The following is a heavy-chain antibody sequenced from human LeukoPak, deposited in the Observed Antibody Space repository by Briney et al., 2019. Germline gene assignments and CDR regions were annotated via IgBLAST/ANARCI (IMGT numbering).Heavy chain of an antibody. D-gene: IGHD2-15*01. CDR1: GFTFSSYA. CDR3: AKEVYHSGGGCCHFDY. CDR2: ISGSGGST. V-gene: IGHV3-23*01. Sequence: GGSLRLSCAASGFTFSSYAMSWVRQAPGKGLEWVSAISGSGGSTYYADSVKGRFTISRDNSKNTLYLQMNSLRAEDTAVYYCAKEVYHSGGGCCHFDYWGQGTLVTVSS. J-gene: IGHJ4*02.